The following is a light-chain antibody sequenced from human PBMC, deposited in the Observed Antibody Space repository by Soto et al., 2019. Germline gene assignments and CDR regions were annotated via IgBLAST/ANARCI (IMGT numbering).Light chain of an antibody. CDR2: GNS. Sequence: QSVLTQPPSVSGAPGQRVTISCSGSSSNIGAGYDVHWYQQLPGTAPKLLIYGNSNRPSEVPDRFSGSKSGTSASLAITGLQDEDAADYYSQSYDSSLSVVFGGGTKLTVL. CDR1: SSNIGAGYD. CDR3: QSYDSSLSVV. J-gene: IGLJ2*01. V-gene: IGLV1-40*01.